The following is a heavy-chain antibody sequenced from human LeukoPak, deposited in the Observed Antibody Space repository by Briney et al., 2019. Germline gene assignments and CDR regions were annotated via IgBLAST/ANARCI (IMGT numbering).Heavy chain of an antibody. Sequence: GGSLRLSCAASRFTFSNYAMSWVRQAPEKGLEWVSVTSGSGGTAYYADSVKGRFTISRDNSKNTLDLQMNSLRAEDTAVYYCAKVGYNDILTGDYKDYFDYWGQGTLVTVSS. CDR2: TSGSGGTA. CDR3: AKVGYNDILTGDYKDYFDY. CDR1: RFTFSNYA. D-gene: IGHD3-9*01. J-gene: IGHJ4*02. V-gene: IGHV3-23*01.